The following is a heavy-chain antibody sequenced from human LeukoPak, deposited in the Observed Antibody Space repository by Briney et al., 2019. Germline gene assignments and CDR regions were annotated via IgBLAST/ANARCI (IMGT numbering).Heavy chain of an antibody. CDR1: GYSISSGYY. CDR2: INHSGST. V-gene: IGHV4-38-2*02. Sequence: PSETLSLTCTVSGYSISSGYYWGWIRQPPGKGLEWIGEINHSGSTNYNPSLKSRVTISVDTSKNQFSLKLSSVTAADTAVYYCARVSPSSSSWSYYYYYMDVWGKGTTVTVSS. D-gene: IGHD6-13*01. CDR3: ARVSPSSSSWSYYYYYMDV. J-gene: IGHJ6*03.